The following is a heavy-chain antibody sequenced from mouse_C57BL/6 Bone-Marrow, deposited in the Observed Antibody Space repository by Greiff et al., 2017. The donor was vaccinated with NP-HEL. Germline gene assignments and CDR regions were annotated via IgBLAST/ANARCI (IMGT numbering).Heavy chain of an antibody. CDR2: IWSGGST. J-gene: IGHJ4*01. D-gene: IGHD2-1*01. V-gene: IGHV2-2*01. CDR3: ARNCYYGNLYYAMDY. CDR1: GFSLTSYG. Sequence: QVQLKESGPGLVQPSQSLSITCTVSGFSLTSYGVHWVRQSPGKGLEWLGVIWSGGSTDYNAAFISRLSISKDNSKSQVFFKMNILQADDTAIYYCARNCYYGNLYYAMDYWGQGTSVTVSS.